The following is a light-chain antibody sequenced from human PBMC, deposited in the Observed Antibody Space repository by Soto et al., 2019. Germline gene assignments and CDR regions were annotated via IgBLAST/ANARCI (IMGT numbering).Light chain of an antibody. V-gene: IGLV2-11*01. CDR1: SSDVGGYNY. Sequence: QSALTQPRSVSGSPGQSVTISCTGTSSDVGGYNYVSWYQQHPDKVPKLIIYDVIKRPSGVPDRFSASKSGNTASLTISGLQDEDEADYFCCSYAGPYRGVFGTGTKLTVL. CDR3: CSYAGPYRGV. CDR2: DVI. J-gene: IGLJ1*01.